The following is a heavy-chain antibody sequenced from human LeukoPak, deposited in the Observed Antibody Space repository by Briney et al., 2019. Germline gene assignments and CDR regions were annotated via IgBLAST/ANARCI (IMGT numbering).Heavy chain of an antibody. J-gene: IGHJ3*02. CDR2: ISYDGSNK. CDR3: ATTTVTTFYAFDI. V-gene: IGHV3-30*04. CDR1: GFTFSSYA. D-gene: IGHD4-17*01. Sequence: GGSLRLSCAASGFTFSSYAMHWVRQAPGKGLEWVAVISYDGSNKYYADSVKGRFTISRDNSKNPLYLQMNSLRAEDTAVYYCATTTVTTFYAFDIWGQGTMVTVSS.